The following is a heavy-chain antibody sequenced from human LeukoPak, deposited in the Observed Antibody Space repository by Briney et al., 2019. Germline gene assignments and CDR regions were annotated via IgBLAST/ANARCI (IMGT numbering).Heavy chain of an antibody. V-gene: IGHV3-21*01. CDR1: GFTFSSYS. D-gene: IGHD6-6*01. J-gene: IGHJ4*02. CDR3: ARDLLSIAARYFDY. CDR2: ISSSSYI. Sequence: GGSLRLSCAASGFTFSSYSMNWVRQAPGKGLEWVSSISSSSYIYYADSVKGRFTISRDNAKNSLYLQMNSLRAEDTAVYYCARDLLSIAARYFDYWGQGTLVTVSS.